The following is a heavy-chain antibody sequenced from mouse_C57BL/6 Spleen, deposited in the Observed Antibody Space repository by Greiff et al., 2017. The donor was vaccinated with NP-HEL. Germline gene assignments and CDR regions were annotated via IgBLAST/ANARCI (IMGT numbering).Heavy chain of an antibody. CDR2: INYDGSST. CDR1: GFTFSDYY. Sequence: EVMLVESEGGLVQPGSSMKLSCTASGFTFSDYYMAWVRQVPEKGLEWVANINYDGSSTYYLDSLKSRFIISRDNAKNILYLQMSSLKSEDTATYYWAREKVYYGSSGYFDVWGTGTTVTVSS. V-gene: IGHV5-16*01. CDR3: AREKVYYGSSGYFDV. J-gene: IGHJ1*03. D-gene: IGHD1-1*01.